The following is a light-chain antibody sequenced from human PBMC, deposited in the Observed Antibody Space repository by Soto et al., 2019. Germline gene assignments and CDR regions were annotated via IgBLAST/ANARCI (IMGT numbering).Light chain of an antibody. CDR1: HNIDTW. Sequence: DIQMTQYPSTLSASIGDTVTITCRAGHNIDTWLAWFQQKPGKAPNLLIYKASTLEAGVPSRFSGSGSGTDFTLTISCLQSEDFATYYCQQFAISTTFGQGTKVDIK. V-gene: IGKV1-5*03. CDR2: KAS. CDR3: QQFAISTT. J-gene: IGKJ1*01.